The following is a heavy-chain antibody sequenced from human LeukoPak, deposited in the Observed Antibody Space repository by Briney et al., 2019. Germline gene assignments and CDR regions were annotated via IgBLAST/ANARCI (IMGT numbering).Heavy chain of an antibody. CDR3: AKISTPIPAAGAMDN. V-gene: IGHV3-23*01. CDR1: GFTFRSYA. J-gene: IGHJ4*02. CDR2: ICGGGSGT. Sequence: WGSLRLSCAASGFTFRSYAMSWVRQAPGQGLEWVSSICGGGSGTYYANSVKGRFTISRDNSKSTLYLQMNGLRAEDTAVYYCAKISTPIPAAGAMDNWGQGTLVTVSS. D-gene: IGHD6-13*01.